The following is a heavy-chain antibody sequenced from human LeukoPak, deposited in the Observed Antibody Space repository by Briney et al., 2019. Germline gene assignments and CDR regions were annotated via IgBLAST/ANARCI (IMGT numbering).Heavy chain of an antibody. V-gene: IGHV4-4*02. CDR3: ARTIYDSSGTYDY. CDR1: GGSISSSNW. CDR2: IYHSGST. D-gene: IGHD3-22*01. J-gene: IGHJ4*02. Sequence: SETLSLTCAVSGGSISSSNWWSWVRQPPGKGLEWIGEIYHSGSTNYNPSLKSRVTISVDKSKNQFSLKLSSVTAADTAVYYCARTIYDSSGTYDYWGQGTLVTVSS.